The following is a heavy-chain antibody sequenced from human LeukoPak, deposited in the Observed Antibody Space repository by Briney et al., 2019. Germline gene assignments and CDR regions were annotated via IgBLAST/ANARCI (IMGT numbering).Heavy chain of an antibody. V-gene: IGHV3-72*01. J-gene: IGHJ3*02. D-gene: IGHD3-10*01. CDR1: GFTFSDHY. Sequence: PGGSLRLSCAASGFTFSDHYMDWVRQAPGKGLERVGRTRNKANSYTTEYAASVKGRFTISRDDSKNSLYLQMNSLKTEDTAVYYCARGELWFGGVDIWGQGTMVTVSS. CDR3: ARGELWFGGVDI. CDR2: TRNKANSYTT.